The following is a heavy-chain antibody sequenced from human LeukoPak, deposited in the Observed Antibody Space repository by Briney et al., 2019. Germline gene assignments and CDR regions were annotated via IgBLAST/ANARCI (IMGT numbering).Heavy chain of an antibody. CDR2: VHYSGNT. CDR3: VRPRYYYDSAFDI. D-gene: IGHD3-22*01. Sequence: SETLSLTCTVSGGSISISSSYWGWIRQPPGKGLEWVGSVHYSGNTFYNPSLKSRVTISLDTSKNHFSLKVQSVTAADTAVYYCVRPRYYYDSAFDIWGQGTMVTVSS. J-gene: IGHJ3*02. V-gene: IGHV4-39*07. CDR1: GGSISISSSY.